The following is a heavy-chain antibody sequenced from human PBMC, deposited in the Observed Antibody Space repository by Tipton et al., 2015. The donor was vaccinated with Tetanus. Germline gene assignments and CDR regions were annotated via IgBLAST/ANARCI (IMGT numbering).Heavy chain of an antibody. CDR3: ARERIEAFYYHGLDV. CDR2: TYQNGDA. D-gene: IGHD2-21*01. Sequence: TLSLTCTVSGGSISSFYWYWIRQPPGKGLEWIAYTYQNGDANYNPSLQSRVTISVDTSKNQFSLQLAFVTAADTAIYYCARERIEAFYYHGLDVWGPGTTVTVSS. CDR1: GGSISSFY. J-gene: IGHJ6*02. V-gene: IGHV4-59*01.